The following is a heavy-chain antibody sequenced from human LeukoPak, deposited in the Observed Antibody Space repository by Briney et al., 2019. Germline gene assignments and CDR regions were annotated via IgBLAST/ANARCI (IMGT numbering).Heavy chain of an antibody. V-gene: IGHV3-30*02. CDR1: GFSFSNYG. Sequence: PGGSLRLSCAASGFSFSNYGMHWVRQAPGKGLEWVAFIRYDGSNKYYADSVKGRFTLSRDNSKNTLYLQMNSLRAEDTAVYYCAKDSDYYGSGIYSYFDYWVQGTLVTVSS. CDR3: AKDSDYYGSGIYSYFDY. CDR2: IRYDGSNK. J-gene: IGHJ4*02. D-gene: IGHD3-10*01.